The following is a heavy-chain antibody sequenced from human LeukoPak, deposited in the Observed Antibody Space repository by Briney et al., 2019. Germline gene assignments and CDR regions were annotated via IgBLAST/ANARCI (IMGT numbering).Heavy chain of an antibody. V-gene: IGHV4-59*01. CDR3: ARDLSGSYPDAFDI. J-gene: IGHJ3*02. CDR2: IYYSGST. Sequence: SETLSLTCTVSGGSISSYYWSWVRQPPGKGLEWIGYIYYSGSTNYNPSLKSRVTISVDTSKNQFSLKLSSVTAADTAVYYCARDLSGSYPDAFDIWGQGTMVTVSS. D-gene: IGHD1-26*01. CDR1: GGSISSYY.